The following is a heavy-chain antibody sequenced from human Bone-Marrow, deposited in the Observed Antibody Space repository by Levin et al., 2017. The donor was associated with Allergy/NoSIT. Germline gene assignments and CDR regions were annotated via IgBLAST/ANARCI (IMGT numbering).Heavy chain of an antibody. CDR1: GFTFSSYA. V-gene: IGHV3-23*01. CDR3: AKDRALELRYFDWFSYGMDV. CDR2: ISGSGGST. D-gene: IGHD3-9*01. Sequence: GESLKISCAASGFTFSSYAMSWVRQAPGKGLEWVSAISGSGGSTYYADSVKGRFTISRDNSKNTLYLQMNSLRAEDTAVYYCAKDRALELRYFDWFSYGMDVWGQGTTVTVSS. J-gene: IGHJ6*02.